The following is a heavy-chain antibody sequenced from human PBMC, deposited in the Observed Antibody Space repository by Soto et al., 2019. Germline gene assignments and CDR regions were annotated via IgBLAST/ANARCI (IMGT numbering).Heavy chain of an antibody. Sequence: PGGSLRLSCAASGFTFSNYGMHWVRQAPGKGLEWVAIIWHDGNNKYYADSVRGRFIISRDNSKNRLYLQMNSLRAEDTAVYYSPSAPVAASDSYGLDVWGQGTPVTVSS. CDR2: IWHDGNNK. V-gene: IGHV3-33*01. CDR1: GFTFSNYG. D-gene: IGHD6-19*01. CDR3: PSAPVAASDSYGLDV. J-gene: IGHJ6*02.